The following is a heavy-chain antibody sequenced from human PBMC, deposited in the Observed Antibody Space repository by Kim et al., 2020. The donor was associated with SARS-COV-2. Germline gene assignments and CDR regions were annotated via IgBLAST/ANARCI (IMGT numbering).Heavy chain of an antibody. J-gene: IGHJ2*01. Sequence: GGSLRLSCAASGFTFSSYAMSWVRQAPGKGLEWVSAISGSGGSTYYADSVKGRFTISRDNSKNTLYLQMNSLRAEDTAVYYCAKKRIAAAGTTHWYFDLWGLAPWSLSPQ. CDR1: GFTFSSYA. D-gene: IGHD6-13*01. CDR2: ISGSGGST. CDR3: AKKRIAAAGTTHWYFDL. V-gene: IGHV3-23*01.